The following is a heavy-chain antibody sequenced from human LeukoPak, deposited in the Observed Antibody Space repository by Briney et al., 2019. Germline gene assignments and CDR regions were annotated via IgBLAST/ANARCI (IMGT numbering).Heavy chain of an antibody. Sequence: GGSLRLSCAASGFTFSSYWMSWVRQAPGKGLEWVANIKQDGSEKYYVDSVKGRSTISRDNVKNSLYLQMSSLRAEDTAVYYCARGYYDILTGYYKAHYFDYWGQGTLVTVSS. CDR3: ARGYYDILTGYYKAHYFDY. CDR1: GFTFSSYW. CDR2: IKQDGSEK. V-gene: IGHV3-7*03. D-gene: IGHD3-9*01. J-gene: IGHJ4*02.